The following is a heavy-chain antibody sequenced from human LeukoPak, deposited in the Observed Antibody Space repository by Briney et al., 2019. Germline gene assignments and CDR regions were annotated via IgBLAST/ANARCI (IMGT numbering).Heavy chain of an antibody. D-gene: IGHD2-2*01. V-gene: IGHV3-48*01. CDR1: GFPLSSYS. CDR2: INIDSITV. Sequence: GGSLRLSCAASGFPLSSYSINWVRQAPGKGLEWVSYINIDSITVNYADSVKGRSTISRDNAKNSLYLQMNSLRAEDTATYYCIPPAAGLYRTITTEYFQHWGQGAPVTVSS. CDR3: IPPAAGLYRTITTEYFQH. J-gene: IGHJ1*01.